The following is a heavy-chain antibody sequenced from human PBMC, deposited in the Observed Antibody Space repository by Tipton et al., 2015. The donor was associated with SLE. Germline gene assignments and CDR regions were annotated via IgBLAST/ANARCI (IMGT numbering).Heavy chain of an antibody. CDR3: ARGGPGAFDI. J-gene: IGHJ3*02. V-gene: IGHV4-39*07. CDR2: ASSGGNT. Sequence: TLSLTCTVSGGSVSSSPFYWGWIRQPPGKGLEWIGSASSGGNTFYNPSLKSRVTISLDTSRNRFSLKLSSVMAADTAVYYCARGGPGAFDIWGQGTMVTVSS. CDR1: GGSVSSSPFY.